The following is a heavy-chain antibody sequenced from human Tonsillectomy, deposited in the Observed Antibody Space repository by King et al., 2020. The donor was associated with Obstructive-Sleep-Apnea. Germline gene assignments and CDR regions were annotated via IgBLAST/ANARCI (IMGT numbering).Heavy chain of an antibody. V-gene: IGHV4-59*08. CDR1: GGSISRYF. D-gene: IGHD4-17*01. Sequence: VQLQESGPGLVKPSDTLSLTCSVSGGSISRYFWTWIRQSPGKGLEWIGYIYYTGSTSYNPYLKSRVTMSVDTSKNQFSLKVSSVTAADTAVYYCARQSYGDYHYFDSWGQGTLVSVSS. CDR3: ARQSYGDYHYFDS. CDR2: IYYTGST. J-gene: IGHJ4*02.